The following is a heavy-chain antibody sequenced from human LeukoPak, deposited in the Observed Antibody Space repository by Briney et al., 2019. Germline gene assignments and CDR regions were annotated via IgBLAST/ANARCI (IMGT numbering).Heavy chain of an antibody. J-gene: IGHJ4*02. CDR3: ARGSALGDDSSEPAGDY. V-gene: IGHV1-46*01. CDR1: GGTFSSYA. D-gene: IGHD3-22*01. Sequence: GASVKVSCKASGGTFSSYAISWVRQAPGQGLEWMGIINPSGGSTSYAQKFQGRVTMTRDMSTSTVYMELSSLRSEDTAVYYCARGSALGDDSSEPAGDYWGQGTLVTVSS. CDR2: INPSGGST.